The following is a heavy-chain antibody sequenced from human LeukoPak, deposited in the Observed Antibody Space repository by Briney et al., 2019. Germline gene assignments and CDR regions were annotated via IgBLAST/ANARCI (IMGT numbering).Heavy chain of an antibody. CDR3: ARPHGSSWEYNWFDP. Sequence: GGSLRLSCAASGFTFDDYGMSWVRQAPGKGLEWVSGINWNGGSTGYADSVKGRFTISRDNAKNSLYLQMNSLRAEDTAVYYCARPHGSSWEYNWFDPWGQGTLVTVSS. V-gene: IGHV3-20*04. J-gene: IGHJ5*02. CDR1: GFTFDDYG. D-gene: IGHD6-13*01. CDR2: INWNGGST.